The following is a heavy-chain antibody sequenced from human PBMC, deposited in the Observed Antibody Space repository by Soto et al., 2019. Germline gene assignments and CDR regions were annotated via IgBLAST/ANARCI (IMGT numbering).Heavy chain of an antibody. J-gene: IGHJ6*02. CDR1: GYTFTRYA. V-gene: IGHV1-18*01. CDR3: AKNGQPPYYSYCMDF. D-gene: IGHD2-8*01. Sequence: ASVKVPSKASGYTFTRYALSSLRQAPGQGLEWMGWISGYNGDTKYAQKFQGRVTMTVDTSTTTAYMELRSLTSDDRAVYYCAKNGQPPYYSYCMDFWCQGPTVNVS. CDR2: ISGYNGDT.